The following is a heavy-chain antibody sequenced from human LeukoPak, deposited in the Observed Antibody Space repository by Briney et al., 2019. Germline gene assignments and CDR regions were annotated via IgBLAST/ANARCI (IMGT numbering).Heavy chain of an antibody. Sequence: ASLKVSCKASGYTFTDYYLHWVRPAPGQGLEWMGWINPLIGGTQYAQRFQGRVTMTRDTSISTVYMELSGLRSDDTAVYFCARDLALNHYYYYYGMDVWGQGTTVTVSS. CDR3: ARDLALNHYYYYYGMDV. V-gene: IGHV1-2*02. CDR1: GYTFTDYY. J-gene: IGHJ6*02. CDR2: INPLIGGT.